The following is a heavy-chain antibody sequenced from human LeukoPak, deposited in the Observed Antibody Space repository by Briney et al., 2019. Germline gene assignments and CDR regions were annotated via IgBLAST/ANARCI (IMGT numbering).Heavy chain of an antibody. V-gene: IGHV3-30*18. J-gene: IGHJ4*02. D-gene: IGHD1/OR15-1a*01. CDR2: ISYDGSNK. Sequence: GRSLRLSCAASGFTFSSYGMHWVRQAPGKGLEWVAVISYDGSNKYYADSVKGRFTISRDNSKKTVYLQMQSLRVEDTAVYYCVKSNNLGGDYWGQGTLVTVSS. CDR3: VKSNNLGGDY. CDR1: GFTFSSYG.